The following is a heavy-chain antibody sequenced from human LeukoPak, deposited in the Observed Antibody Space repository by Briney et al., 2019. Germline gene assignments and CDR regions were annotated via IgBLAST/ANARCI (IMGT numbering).Heavy chain of an antibody. D-gene: IGHD3-10*01. CDR1: GGTFSSYA. CDR2: IIPIFGTA. J-gene: IGHJ4*02. V-gene: IGHV1-69*13. Sequence: GASVKVSCKASGGTFSSYAISWVRQAPGQGLEWMGGIIPIFGTANYAQKFQVRVTITADESTSTAYMELSSLRSEDTAVYYCARDTRFDYGSGSYYTGGFDYWGQGTLVTVSS. CDR3: ARDTRFDYGSGSYYTGGFDY.